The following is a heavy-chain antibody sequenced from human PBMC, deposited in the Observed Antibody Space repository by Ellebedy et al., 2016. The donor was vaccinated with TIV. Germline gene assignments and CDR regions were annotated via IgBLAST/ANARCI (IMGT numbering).Heavy chain of an antibody. D-gene: IGHD4-17*01. J-gene: IGHJ4*02. Sequence: GGSLRLXXAASGFSFSNYVMHWVRQAPGKGLEWITLISHDGRNENYADSVKGRFTISRDNSKNTLYLQMNSLRAEDTAMYYCAKDDDYGDFFMDSWGQGTLVTVSS. CDR1: GFSFSNYV. V-gene: IGHV3-30*18. CDR2: ISHDGRNE. CDR3: AKDDDYGDFFMDS.